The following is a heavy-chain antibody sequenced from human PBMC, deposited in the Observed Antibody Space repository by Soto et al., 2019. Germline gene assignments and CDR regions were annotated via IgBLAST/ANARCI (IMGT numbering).Heavy chain of an antibody. Sequence: SVKVSCKASGGTFSSYAISWVRQAPGQGLEWMGGIIPIFGTANYAQKFQGRVTITADESTSTAYMELSSLRSEDTAVYYCARDNCSSTSCYRNYYYYGMDVWGQGTTVTVSS. CDR3: ARDNCSSTSCYRNYYYYGMDV. D-gene: IGHD2-2*02. V-gene: IGHV1-69*13. CDR1: GGTFSSYA. CDR2: IIPIFGTA. J-gene: IGHJ6*02.